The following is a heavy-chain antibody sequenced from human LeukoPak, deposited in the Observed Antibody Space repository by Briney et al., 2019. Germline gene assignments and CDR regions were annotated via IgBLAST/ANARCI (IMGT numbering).Heavy chain of an antibody. CDR1: GFPFTTYA. J-gene: IGHJ4*02. CDR2: ISGRGGRT. Sequence: PGGSLRLSCAASGFPFTTYAMSWVRQAPGKGLEWVSAISGRGGRTYYADSVKGRFTISRDNSKNTLYLQMNSLRVEDTAVYYCATRPLGGIVRATPGQTIDCWGQGTLVTVSS. D-gene: IGHD1-26*01. V-gene: IGHV3-23*01. CDR3: ATRPLGGIVRATPGQTIDC.